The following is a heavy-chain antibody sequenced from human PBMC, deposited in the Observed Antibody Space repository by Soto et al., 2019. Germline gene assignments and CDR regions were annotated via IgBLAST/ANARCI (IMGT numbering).Heavy chain of an antibody. V-gene: IGHV1-18*01. D-gene: IGHD2-2*01. J-gene: IGHJ2*01. Sequence: QVQLVQSGAEVKKPGASVKVSCKASGYTFTSYGICWVRQAPGQGLEWMGWISGYNGNTNYAQNLQGRVTMTTDTSTSTVYTELRSLRSDATAVYYCARRCSSTRCLELWGRGTLVIVSS. CDR2: ISGYNGNT. CDR1: GYTFTSYG. CDR3: ARRCSSTRCLEL.